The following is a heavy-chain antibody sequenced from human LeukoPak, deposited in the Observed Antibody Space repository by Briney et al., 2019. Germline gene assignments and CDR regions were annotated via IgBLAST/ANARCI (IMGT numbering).Heavy chain of an antibody. CDR1: GFTFSSYW. CDR2: IKQDGSEK. J-gene: IGHJ4*02. D-gene: IGHD3-22*01. V-gene: IGHV3-7*01. Sequence: GGSLRLSCAASGFTFSSYWMSWVRQAPGKGLEWVANIKQDGSEKYYVDSVKGRFTISRDNAKNSLYLQMNSLRAEDTAVYYCAREAQDYYDSSGYHDFWGQGTLVTVSS. CDR3: AREAQDYYDSSGYHDF.